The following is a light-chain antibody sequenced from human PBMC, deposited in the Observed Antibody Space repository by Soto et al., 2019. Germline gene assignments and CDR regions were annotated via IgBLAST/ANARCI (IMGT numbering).Light chain of an antibody. J-gene: IGKJ1*01. CDR1: RSLSNR. CDR3: QQYYHWWT. V-gene: IGKV3-15*01. CDR2: GAS. Sequence: EIVLTQSPATLSVSPGVRATLSCRTSRSLSNRLAWYQQKPGQAPRLLIHGASTRATGIPARFSGSGSGTEFTLTISSLQSEDSAVYYCQQYYHWWTFGQGTKVEIK.